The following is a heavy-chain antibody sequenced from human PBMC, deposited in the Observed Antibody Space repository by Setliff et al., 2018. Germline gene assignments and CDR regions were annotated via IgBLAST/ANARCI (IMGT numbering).Heavy chain of an antibody. J-gene: IGHJ4*02. CDR2: IYWDDDK. V-gene: IGHV2-5*02. D-gene: IGHD3-22*01. CDR3: AHRRVGNYDSSGNYHSYFDY. Sequence: SGPTLVNPTQTLALTCTFSGFSLTTTRVAVGWIRQPPGKALEWLALIYWDDDKRYTYSPSLKTRLTVSRDTYRNQVVLTMANMDPVDTATYYCAHRRVGNYDSSGNYHSYFDYWGQGILVTVSS. CDR1: GFSLTTTRVA.